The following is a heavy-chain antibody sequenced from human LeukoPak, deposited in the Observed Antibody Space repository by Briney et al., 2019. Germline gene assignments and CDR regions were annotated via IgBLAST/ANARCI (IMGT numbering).Heavy chain of an antibody. J-gene: IGHJ6*03. CDR1: GFIFRSYW. CDR2: IKHDGSDK. Sequence: GSLRLSCAASGFIFRSYWMSWVRQAPGKRLEWVGNIKHDGSDKYYVDAVKGRFTMSKDNAKNSLYLQMNSLRVEDTAVYYCARVSNYHILTGYTYYYYMDVWGKGTTVTVSS. V-gene: IGHV3-7*01. CDR3: ARVSNYHILTGYTYYYYMDV. D-gene: IGHD3-9*01.